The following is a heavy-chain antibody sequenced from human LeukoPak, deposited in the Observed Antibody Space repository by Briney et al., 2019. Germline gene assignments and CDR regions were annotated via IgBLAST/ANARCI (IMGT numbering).Heavy chain of an antibody. J-gene: IGHJ4*02. CDR1: GGSISNHY. D-gene: IGHD2-8*02. CDR3: ARYGMYCLDS. V-gene: IGHV4-59*11. Sequence: SSETLSLTCTVSGGSISNHYRSWIRQPPGKGLEWVGYIHYTGRNNYNPSLKSRVTMSIDTSKNQFSLKLTSVTAADTAVYFCARYGMYCLDSWGQGTLVTVSS. CDR2: IHYTGRN.